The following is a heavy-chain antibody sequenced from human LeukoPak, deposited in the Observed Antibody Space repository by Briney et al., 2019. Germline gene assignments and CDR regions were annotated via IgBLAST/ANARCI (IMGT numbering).Heavy chain of an antibody. CDR1: GFTFSSYA. CDR3: TTALRWVQSPFNY. CDR2: IGGSGGRT. Sequence: GGSLRLSCAASGFTFSSYAMSWVRQAPGKGLEWVSVIGGSGGRTYYADSVKGRFTISRDNSKNTLYLQMNNLRAEDTAVYFCTTALRWVQSPFNYWGQGTLVTVSS. V-gene: IGHV3-23*01. D-gene: IGHD5-24*01. J-gene: IGHJ4*02.